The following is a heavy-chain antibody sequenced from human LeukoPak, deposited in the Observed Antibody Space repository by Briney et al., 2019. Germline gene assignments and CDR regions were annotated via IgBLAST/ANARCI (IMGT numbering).Heavy chain of an antibody. CDR1: SVSISSYS. CDR2: IYYSGST. J-gene: IGHJ5*02. D-gene: IGHD2-15*01. V-gene: IGHV4-59*01. Sequence: SESLSLTCSVSSVSISSYSWSWIRQPPGKGLEWIGHIYYSGSTNYTPSLKSRVTISVDTSKKQFPLKLSSVTAADTAVYYCARDRGFCSGGSCYRWFDPWGQGTLVTVSS. CDR3: ARDRGFCSGGSCYRWFDP.